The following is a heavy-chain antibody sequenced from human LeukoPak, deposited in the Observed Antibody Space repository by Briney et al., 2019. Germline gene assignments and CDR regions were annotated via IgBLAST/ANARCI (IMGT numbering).Heavy chain of an antibody. CDR2: ISPIGSRT. CDR1: GFTFSTYA. D-gene: IGHD1-14*01. CDR3: AKASTVLKPLDS. V-gene: IGHV3-23*01. Sequence: GGSLRLSCAASGFTFSTYAMNWVRQAPGKGLEWVSAISPIGSRTYYADSVKGRFTISRDNSKNTLCLQMNRLRAGDTAIYYCAKASTVLKPLDSWGQGTLVTVSS. J-gene: IGHJ4*02.